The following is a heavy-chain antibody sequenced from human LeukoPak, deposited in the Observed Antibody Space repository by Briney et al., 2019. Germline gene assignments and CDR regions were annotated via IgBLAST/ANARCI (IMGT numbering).Heavy chain of an antibody. J-gene: IGHJ4*02. CDR2: IYYSGST. CDR3: TRIPRITFGGVISRDY. D-gene: IGHD3-16*02. V-gene: IGHV4-39*01. Sequence: PSETLSLTCTVSGGSINSNNYYWGWIRQPPGKGPECIGSIYYSGSTYYNPSVKSRVTISIDMSKNQFSLKLNSVTAADTAVYYCTRIPRITFGGVISRDYWGQGTLVTVSS. CDR1: GGSINSNNYY.